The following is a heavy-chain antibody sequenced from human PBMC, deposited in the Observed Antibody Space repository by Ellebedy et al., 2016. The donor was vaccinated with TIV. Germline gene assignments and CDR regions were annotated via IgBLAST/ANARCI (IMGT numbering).Heavy chain of an antibody. D-gene: IGHD3-3*01. V-gene: IGHV1-18*01. J-gene: IGHJ3*02. CDR2: ISGYTSKT. CDR3: ARQLRVLEWSFNI. Sequence: AASVKVSCKASGYIFGNYGIGWVRQAPGQRLEWMGWISGYTSKTKYSQKFQGRVTLNTDTSTSTAYMELTGLRSDDTAVYYCARQLRVLEWSFNIWGQGTVVTVSS. CDR1: GYIFGNYG.